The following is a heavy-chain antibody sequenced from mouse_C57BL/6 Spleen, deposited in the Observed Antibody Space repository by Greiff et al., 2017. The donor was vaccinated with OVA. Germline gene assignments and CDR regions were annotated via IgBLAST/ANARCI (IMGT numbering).Heavy chain of an antibody. V-gene: IGHV1-61*01. CDR2: IYPSDSET. CDR3: YRSNCYCYFDV. Sequence: QVQLQQPGPELVKPGSSVNLSCTASGYTFTSYCMDWVKQRPGQGLEWIGNIYPSDSETNYNKKFKDKATLTADQSSSTAYMQLSSITSNADAVDYCYRSNCYCYFDVWGTGTTVTVSS. CDR1: GYTFTSYC. J-gene: IGHJ1*03. D-gene: IGHD2-12*01.